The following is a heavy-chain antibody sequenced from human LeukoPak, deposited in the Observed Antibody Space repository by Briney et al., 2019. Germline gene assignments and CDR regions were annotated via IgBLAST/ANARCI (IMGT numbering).Heavy chain of an antibody. CDR3: ARDRHKYNYDGSGYPPY. D-gene: IGHD3-22*01. Sequence: GGSQRLSCAASGIIFSSDAMTWVRQAPGKGLEWVSSINGGTTLYAASVEGRFTISRDSSKNTLFLQMNSLRAEDTAVYYCARDRHKYNYDGSGYPPYWGQGTLVTVSS. J-gene: IGHJ4*02. CDR1: GIIFSSDA. V-gene: IGHV3-23*01. CDR2: INGGTT.